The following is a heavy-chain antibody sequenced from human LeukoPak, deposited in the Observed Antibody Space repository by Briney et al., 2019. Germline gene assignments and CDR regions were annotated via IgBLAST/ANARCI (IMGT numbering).Heavy chain of an antibody. CDR2: ISSSSSYI. CDR3: ARDSDYGDYGPDY. CDR1: GFTFSSYS. Sequence: GSPRLSCAASGFTFSSYSMNWVRQAPGKGLEWVSSISSSSSYIYYADSVKGRFTISRDNAKNSLYLQMNSLRAEDTAVYYCARDSDYGDYGPDYWGQGTLVTVSS. V-gene: IGHV3-21*01. J-gene: IGHJ4*02. D-gene: IGHD4-17*01.